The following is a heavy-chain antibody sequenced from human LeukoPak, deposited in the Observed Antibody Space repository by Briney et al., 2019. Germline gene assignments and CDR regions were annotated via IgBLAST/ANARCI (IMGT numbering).Heavy chain of an antibody. D-gene: IGHD4-17*01. J-gene: IGHJ3*02. V-gene: IGHV3-33*08. CDR2: IWYDGSNK. CDR3: ARDKDATTVTPDAFDI. CDR1: GFTFSSYA. Sequence: PGGSLRLSCAASGFTFSSYAMHWVRQAPGKGLEWVAVIWYDGSNKYYADSVKGRFTISRDNSKNTLYLQMNSLRAEDTAVYYCARDKDATTVTPDAFDIWGQGTMVTVSS.